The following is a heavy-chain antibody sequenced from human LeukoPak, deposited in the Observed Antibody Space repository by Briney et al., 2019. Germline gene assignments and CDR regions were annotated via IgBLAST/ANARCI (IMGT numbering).Heavy chain of an antibody. CDR2: IYYSGST. CDR1: GGSISSGGYY. V-gene: IGHV4-31*03. Sequence: SETLSLTCTVSGGSISSGGYYWSWIRPHPGKGLEWIGYIYYSGSTYYNPSLKSRVTISVDTSKNQFSLKLSSVTAADTAVYYCARAPYYGSGSVGWFDPWGQGTLVTVSS. CDR3: ARAPYYGSGSVGWFDP. J-gene: IGHJ5*02. D-gene: IGHD3-10*01.